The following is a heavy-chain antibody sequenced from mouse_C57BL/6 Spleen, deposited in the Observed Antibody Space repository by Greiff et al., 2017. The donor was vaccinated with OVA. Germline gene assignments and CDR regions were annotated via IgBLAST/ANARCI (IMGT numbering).Heavy chain of an antibody. CDR3: ARDYYGPFAY. CDR2: ISDGGSYT. CDR1: GFTFSSYA. J-gene: IGHJ3*01. V-gene: IGHV5-4*01. Sequence: EVMLVESGGGLVKPGGSLKLSCAASGFTFSSYAMSWVRQTQEKRLAWVATISDGGSYTYYPDTVQGRFTISRDNAKNNLYLQMSHLKSEDTAMYYCARDYYGPFAYWGQGTLVTVSA. D-gene: IGHD2-1*01.